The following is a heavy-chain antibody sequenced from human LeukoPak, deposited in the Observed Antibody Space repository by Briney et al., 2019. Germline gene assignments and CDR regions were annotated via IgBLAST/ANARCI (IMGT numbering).Heavy chain of an antibody. CDR3: ARDRYWDYGSGSYYNAEDAFDI. Sequence: GASVKVSYKASGYTFTSYGISWVRQAPGQGLEWMGWISAYNGNTNYAQKLQGRVTMTTDTSTSTAYMELRSLRSDDTAVYYCARDRYWDYGSGSYYNAEDAFDIWGQGTMVTVSS. CDR1: GYTFTSYG. J-gene: IGHJ3*02. D-gene: IGHD3-10*01. V-gene: IGHV1-18*01. CDR2: ISAYNGNT.